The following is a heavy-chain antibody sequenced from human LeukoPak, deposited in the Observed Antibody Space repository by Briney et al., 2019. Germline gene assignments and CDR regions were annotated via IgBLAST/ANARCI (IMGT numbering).Heavy chain of an antibody. CDR1: GYTFTSYY. CDR3: ARIEGGASSRYD. J-gene: IGHJ4*02. D-gene: IGHD6-13*01. CDR2: IHPKTGGT. Sequence: ASVKVSCKTPGYTFTSYYIHWVRQAPGQGLEWMGYIHPKTGGTKSAQQFRGRFTMTRDTSITTAYMELSGLTSGDTAIYYCARIEGGASSRYDWGQGTLVTVSS. V-gene: IGHV1-2*02.